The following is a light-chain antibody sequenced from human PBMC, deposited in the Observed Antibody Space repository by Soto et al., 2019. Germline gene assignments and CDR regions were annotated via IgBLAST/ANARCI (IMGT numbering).Light chain of an antibody. CDR2: EVS. CDR1: SSDVGGHNH. V-gene: IGLV2-8*02. CDR3: SSYAGSMNLI. J-gene: IGLJ2*01. Sequence: QSALTQPPSASRSPGQSVTISCTGSSSDVGGHNHVSWYQQHPGKAPKLMIYEVSKRPSGVPDRFSGSKSVNTASLTVSGLQAEDEAAYYCSSYAGSMNLIFGGGTKLTVL.